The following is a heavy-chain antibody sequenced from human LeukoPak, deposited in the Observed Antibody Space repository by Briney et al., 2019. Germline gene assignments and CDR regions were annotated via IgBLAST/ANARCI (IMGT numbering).Heavy chain of an antibody. Sequence: GASVKVSCKASGYTITSYDINWVRQATGQGLEWMGWMNPNSGNTGYAQKFQGRVTMTRNTSISTAYMELSILRSEDTAVYYCARGREVSFDYWGQGTLVTVSS. V-gene: IGHV1-8*01. CDR3: ARGREVSFDY. D-gene: IGHD1-26*01. CDR1: GYTITSYD. CDR2: MNPNSGNT. J-gene: IGHJ4*02.